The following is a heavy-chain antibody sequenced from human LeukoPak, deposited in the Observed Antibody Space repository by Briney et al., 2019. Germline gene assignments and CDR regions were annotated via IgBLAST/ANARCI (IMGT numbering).Heavy chain of an antibody. V-gene: IGHV3-11*01. CDR2: ISSHGDTI. J-gene: IGHJ4*02. CDR3: ARGGYGWTFNQ. Sequence: GGSLRLSCAASGFSFSDNFMGWMRQAPGKGPEWVSYISSHGDTIHYSDAVKGRFSISRDNSKRSLYLQMNRLRIDDTAVYYCARGGYGWTFNQWGQGTPVSVSS. CDR1: GFSFSDNF. D-gene: IGHD2/OR15-2a*01.